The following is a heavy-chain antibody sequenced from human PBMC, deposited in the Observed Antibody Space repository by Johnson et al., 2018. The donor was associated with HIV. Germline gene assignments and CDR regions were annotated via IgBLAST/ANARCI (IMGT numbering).Heavy chain of an antibody. D-gene: IGHD3-10*01. V-gene: IGHV3-30-3*01. CDR2: ISYDGRNK. Sequence: QVQLVESGGGVVQPGRSLRLSCAASGFTFSNAWISWVRQAPGKGLEWVAVISYDGRNKYYADSVKGRFTISRDNSKNTLYLQMNSLRAEDTAVYYCASDNFGGLNAFDIWSQGTMVTVSS. CDR1: GFTFSNAW. J-gene: IGHJ3*02. CDR3: ASDNFGGLNAFDI.